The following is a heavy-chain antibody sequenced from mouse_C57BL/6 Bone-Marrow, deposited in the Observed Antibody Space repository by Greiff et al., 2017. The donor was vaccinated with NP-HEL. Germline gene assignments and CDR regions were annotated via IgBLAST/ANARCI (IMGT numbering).Heavy chain of an antibody. D-gene: IGHD3-2*02. CDR2: IYPGSGST. Sequence: QVHVKQPGAELVKPGASVKMSCKASGYTFTSYWITWVKQRPGQGLGWIGDIYPGSGSTNYNEKFKSKATLTVDTSSSTAYMQLSSLTSEDSAVYYCAKTAQANFDYWGQGTTLTVSS. J-gene: IGHJ2*01. CDR1: GYTFTSYW. CDR3: AKTAQANFDY. V-gene: IGHV1-55*01.